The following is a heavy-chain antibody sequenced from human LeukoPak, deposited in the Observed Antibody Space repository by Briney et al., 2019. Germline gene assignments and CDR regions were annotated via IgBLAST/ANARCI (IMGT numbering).Heavy chain of an antibody. CDR3: ARAVEGLQFEFDY. Sequence: PSETLSLTCTVSGGSISSYYWSWIRQPPGKGLEWIGYIYYSGSTNYNPSLKSRVTISVDTSKNQFSLKLSSVTAADTAVYYCARAVEGLQFEFDYWGQGTLVTVSS. D-gene: IGHD5-24*01. J-gene: IGHJ4*02. CDR2: IYYSGST. V-gene: IGHV4-59*01. CDR1: GGSISSYY.